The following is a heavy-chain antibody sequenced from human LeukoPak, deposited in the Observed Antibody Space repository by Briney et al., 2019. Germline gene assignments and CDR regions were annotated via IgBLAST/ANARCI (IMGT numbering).Heavy chain of an antibody. CDR2: IYYSGST. V-gene: IGHV4-59*01. Sequence: SETLSLTCNVSGGSISSYYWSWIRQPPGKGLEWIGYIYYSGSTNYNPSLKSRVTISVDTSKNQFSLKLSSVTAADTAVYYCARDDGVARLDPWGQGTLVTVSS. CDR3: ARDDGVARLDP. D-gene: IGHD2-15*01. CDR1: GGSISSYY. J-gene: IGHJ5*02.